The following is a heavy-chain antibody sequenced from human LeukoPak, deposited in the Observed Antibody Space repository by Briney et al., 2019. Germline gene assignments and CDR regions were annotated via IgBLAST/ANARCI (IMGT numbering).Heavy chain of an antibody. J-gene: IGHJ4*02. CDR3: ARGKTMVYCGGDCYRIDN. CDR1: GYTFSGYY. CDR2: INPNSGGT. V-gene: IGHV1-2*02. D-gene: IGHD2-21*02. Sequence: GASVKVSCKASGYTFSGYYMHWVRQAPGQGLEWVGWINPNSGGTDYAQKFQGRVTMTRDTSISTAYMELSRLLSGDTAVYYCARGKTMVYCGGDCYRIDNWGQGTLVTVSS.